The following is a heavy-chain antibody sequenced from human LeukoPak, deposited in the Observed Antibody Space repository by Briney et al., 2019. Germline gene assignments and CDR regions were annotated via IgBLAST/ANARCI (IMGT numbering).Heavy chain of an antibody. CDR2: INPSGGST. J-gene: IGHJ5*02. D-gene: IGHD1-1*01. Sequence: ASVKVSCKASGYTFTSYYMHWVRQAPGQGLEWMGIINPSGGSTSYAQKFQGRVTMTRDTSTSAVYMELSSLRSEDTAVYYCARDLGTDHWFDPWGQGTLVTVSS. V-gene: IGHV1-46*01. CDR1: GYTFTSYY. CDR3: ARDLGTDHWFDP.